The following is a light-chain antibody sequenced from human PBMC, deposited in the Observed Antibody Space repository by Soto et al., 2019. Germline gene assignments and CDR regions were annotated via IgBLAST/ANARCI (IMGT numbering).Light chain of an antibody. CDR3: QQYNKWPKT. CDR1: QSVNNN. V-gene: IGKV3-15*01. CDR2: GAS. J-gene: IGKJ1*01. Sequence: VVMTQSPATLSVSPGERATLSCRASQSVNNNLAWYQQNPGQAPRLLIYGASTRATGIAARFSGSGSETEFTLTISSLKSEDFAVYYCQQYNKWPKTFGQGTKVEIK.